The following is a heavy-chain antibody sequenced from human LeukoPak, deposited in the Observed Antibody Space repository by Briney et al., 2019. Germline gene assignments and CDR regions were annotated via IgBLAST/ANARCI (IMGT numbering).Heavy chain of an antibody. CDR3: ATDEAATGRLDY. D-gene: IGHD1-1*01. V-gene: IGHV3-74*01. CDR2: INSDGSST. Sequence: PGGSLRLSCAASGLNFRNYWMHWVRQAPGKGLVWVSRINSDGSSTSYADSVKGRFTISRDNAENTLYLQINSLRAEDTAVYYCATDEAATGRLDYWGQGTLVTDSS. J-gene: IGHJ4*02. CDR1: GLNFRNYW.